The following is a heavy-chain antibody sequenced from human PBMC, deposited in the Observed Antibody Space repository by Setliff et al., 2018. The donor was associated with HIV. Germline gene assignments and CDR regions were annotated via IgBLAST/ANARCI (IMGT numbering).Heavy chain of an antibody. CDR1: GGSISGSSYY. J-gene: IGHJ6*03. D-gene: IGHD2-15*01. V-gene: IGHV4-39*01. CDR3: ARSLAYCSGGGCSSGNYYYMDV. Sequence: SSETLSLTCTVSGGSISGSSYYWGWIRQSPEKGLEWIGSIFHAGSTYYNPPLKSRVTLSVDTSENQYSLKLTSLIAADTAVYYCARSLAYCSGGGCSSGNYYYMDVWGKGTTVTVSS. CDR2: IFHAGST.